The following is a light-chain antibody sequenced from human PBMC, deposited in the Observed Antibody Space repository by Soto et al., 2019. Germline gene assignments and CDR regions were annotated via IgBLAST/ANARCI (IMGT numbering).Light chain of an antibody. V-gene: IGLV2-23*01. CDR3: CSYTSATTWV. CDR2: EGN. Sequence: QSALTQPASVSGSPGQSITISCTGTSSDVGGYNLVSWYQHHPAKAPKLMIYEGNTRPSGVSNRFSGSKSGNTASLTISGLQAEDEAVYYCCSYTSATTWVFGGGTKLTVL. J-gene: IGLJ3*02. CDR1: SSDVGGYNL.